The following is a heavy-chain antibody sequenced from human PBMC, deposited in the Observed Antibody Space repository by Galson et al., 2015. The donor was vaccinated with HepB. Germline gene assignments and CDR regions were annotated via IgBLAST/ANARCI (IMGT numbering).Heavy chain of an antibody. CDR1: GFSLSNYG. Sequence: SLRLSCAASGFSLSNYGMHWVRQAPGKGLEWVAVISHHGSFISYADSVKGRFTISRDISVNTLYLQMNSLRPEDTGVYYCAKEDCNNGLCFSDYWGQGAQVTVSS. V-gene: IGHV3-30*18. D-gene: IGHD2-8*01. CDR3: AKEDCNNGLCFSDY. J-gene: IGHJ4*02. CDR2: ISHHGSFI.